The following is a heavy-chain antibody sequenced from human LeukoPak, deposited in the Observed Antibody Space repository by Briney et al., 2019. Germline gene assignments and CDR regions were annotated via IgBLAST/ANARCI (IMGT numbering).Heavy chain of an antibody. CDR1: GFTFSSYA. V-gene: IGHV3-30-3*01. D-gene: IGHD3-3*01. J-gene: IGHJ5*02. CDR3: ARTSMEWLLTACWFDP. CDR2: ISYDGSNK. Sequence: GSLRLSCAASGFTFSSYAMHWVRQAPGKGLEWVAVISYDGSNKYYADSMKGRFTISRDNSKNTLYLQMNSLRAEDTAVYYCARTSMEWLLTACWFDPWGQGTLVTVSS.